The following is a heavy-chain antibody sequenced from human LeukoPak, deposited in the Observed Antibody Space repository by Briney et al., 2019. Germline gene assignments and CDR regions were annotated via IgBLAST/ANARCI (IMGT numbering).Heavy chain of an antibody. J-gene: IGHJ3*02. Sequence: SETLSLTCAVYGGSFSGYYWSWIRQPPGKGLEWIGEINHSGSTNYNPSLKSRVTISVDTSKNQFSLKLSSVTAADTAVYYCARAGRWEGRPHAFDIWGQGTMVTISS. CDR3: ARAGRWEGRPHAFDI. CDR1: GGSFSGYY. V-gene: IGHV4-34*01. D-gene: IGHD1-26*01. CDR2: INHSGST.